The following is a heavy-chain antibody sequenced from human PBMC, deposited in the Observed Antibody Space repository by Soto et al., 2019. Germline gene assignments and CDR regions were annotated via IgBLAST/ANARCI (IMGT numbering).Heavy chain of an antibody. CDR2: ISSSSSYT. CDR3: ARVVELLPINWFDP. J-gene: IGHJ5*02. D-gene: IGHD1-26*01. Sequence: PGGSLRLSCAASGFTFSDYYMSWIRQAPGKGLEWVSYISSSSSYTNYADSVKGRFTISRDNAKNSLYLQMNSLRAEDTAVYYCARVVELLPINWFDPWGQGTLVTVSS. V-gene: IGHV3-11*05. CDR1: GFTFSDYY.